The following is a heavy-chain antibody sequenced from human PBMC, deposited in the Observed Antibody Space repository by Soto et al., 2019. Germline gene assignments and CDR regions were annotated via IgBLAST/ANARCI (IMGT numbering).Heavy chain of an antibody. Sequence: ASVKVSCKASGGTFSSYTISWVRQAPGQGLEWMGRIIPILGIANYAQKFQGRVTITADKSTSTAYMELSSLRSEDTAVYYCARDLVVVPAAVDYYYGMDVWGQGTTVTVSS. V-gene: IGHV1-69*04. CDR1: GGTFSSYT. D-gene: IGHD2-2*01. J-gene: IGHJ6*02. CDR3: ARDLVVVPAAVDYYYGMDV. CDR2: IIPILGIA.